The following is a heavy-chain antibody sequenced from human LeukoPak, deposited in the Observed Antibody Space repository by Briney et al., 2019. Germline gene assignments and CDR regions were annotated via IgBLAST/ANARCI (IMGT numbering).Heavy chain of an antibody. V-gene: IGHV1-8*01. CDR1: GYTFTSYD. CDR2: MNPNRGNT. D-gene: IGHD3-10*01. J-gene: IGHJ4*02. CDR3: AKEVRGGSEAATISSWFDY. Sequence: ASVQVSCKACGYTFTSYDINWVRQATGQGLAWMGWMNPNRGNTGYAQKFQARVTKTRHTSISTAYMELSRLRYKDKAVHYRAKEVRGGSEAATISSWFDYWGQGSLVTVSS.